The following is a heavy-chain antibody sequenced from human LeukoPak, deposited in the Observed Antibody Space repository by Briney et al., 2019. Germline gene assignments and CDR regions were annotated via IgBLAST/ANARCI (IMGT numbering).Heavy chain of an antibody. V-gene: IGHV4-59*02. CDR3: ARQGELEVFDY. CDR1: GGSVSSSY. Sequence: SETLSLTCTVSGGSVSSSYWSWIRQPPGKGLEWIGHIYYSGRTNYNPSLKSRVTILIDTSKNQFSLRLISVTAADTAVYYCARQGELEVFDYWGQGTLVTVSS. CDR2: IYYSGRT. D-gene: IGHD1-1*01. J-gene: IGHJ4*02.